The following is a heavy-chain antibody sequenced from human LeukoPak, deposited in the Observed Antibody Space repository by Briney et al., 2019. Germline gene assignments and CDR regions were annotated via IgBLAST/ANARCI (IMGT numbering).Heavy chain of an antibody. CDR2: INHSGST. J-gene: IGHJ3*02. Sequence: PSETLSLTCAVYGGSFSGYYWSWIRQPPGKGLEWIGEINHSGSTNYNPSLKSRVTISVDTSKNQFSLKLSSVTAADTAMYYCATTIAAADDAFDIWGQGTMVTVSS. CDR3: ATTIAAADDAFDI. V-gene: IGHV4-34*01. CDR1: GGSFSGYY. D-gene: IGHD6-13*01.